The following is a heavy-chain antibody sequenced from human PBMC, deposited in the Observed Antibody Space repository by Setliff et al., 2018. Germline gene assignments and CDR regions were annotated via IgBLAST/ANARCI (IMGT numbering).Heavy chain of an antibody. J-gene: IGHJ4*02. D-gene: IGHD3-10*01. CDR1: GYTFSDYL. CDR2: VDCNSGSV. V-gene: IGHV1-46*01. Sequence: ASVKVSCKASGYTFSDYLIHWVRQAPGLRPEWIGRVDCNSGSVHYAQNFQSRVSVTRDPSTTTAFMELSSLRSDDTAVYYCARSLSSGSYWNSRPSYSDYWGQGTLVTVSS. CDR3: ARSLSSGSYWNSRPSYSDY.